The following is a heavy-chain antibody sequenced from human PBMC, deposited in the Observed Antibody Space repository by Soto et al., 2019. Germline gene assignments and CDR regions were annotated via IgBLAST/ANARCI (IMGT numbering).Heavy chain of an antibody. CDR2: ISYDGSNK. V-gene: IGHV3-30*18. CDR1: GFTFSSYG. CDR3: AKDFNGAPPPAYGMDV. J-gene: IGHJ6*02. D-gene: IGHD2-8*01. Sequence: GGSLRLSCAASGFTFSSYGMHWVRQAPGKGLEWVAVISYDGSNKYYADSVKGRFTISRDNSKNTLYLQMNSLRAEDTAVYYCAKDFNGAPPPAYGMDVWGQGTTVTVS.